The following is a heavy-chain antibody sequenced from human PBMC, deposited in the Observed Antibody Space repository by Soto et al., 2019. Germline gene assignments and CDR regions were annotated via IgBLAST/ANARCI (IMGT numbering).Heavy chain of an antibody. D-gene: IGHD3-10*01. J-gene: IGHJ3*02. V-gene: IGHV4-59*01. CDR3: ARDPGPYYYGSGAFHDAFDI. CDR2: ISDSGST. CDR1: GGSISSYY. Sequence: QVHLQESGPGLVKPSETLSLTCTVSGGSISSYYWSWIRQPPGKGLEWIGYISDSGSTYYNPSLKGRVTISLVTSKNQFSLKLTSMTAADTAVYYCARDPGPYYYGSGAFHDAFDIWGQGTMVTVSS.